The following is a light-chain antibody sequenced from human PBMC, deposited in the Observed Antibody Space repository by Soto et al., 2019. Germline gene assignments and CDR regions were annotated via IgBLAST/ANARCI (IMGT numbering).Light chain of an antibody. V-gene: IGLV2-14*01. Sequence: QSVLTQPASVSGSPGQSITISCTGTSSDVGGYNYVSWYQQHPGKAPKLMIYEVSNQPSGVSNRFSGSKSGNTAPLTISGLQAEDEADYYCSSYTSSSTLDVFGTGTKVTVL. CDR3: SSYTSSSTLDV. J-gene: IGLJ1*01. CDR1: SSDVGGYNY. CDR2: EVS.